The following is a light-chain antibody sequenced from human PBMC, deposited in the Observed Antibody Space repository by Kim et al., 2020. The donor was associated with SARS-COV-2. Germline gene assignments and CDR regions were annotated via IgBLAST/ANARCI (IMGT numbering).Light chain of an antibody. V-gene: IGKV3-20*01. J-gene: IGKJ2*01. CDR3: QQYGIAPPYT. CDR2: SVS. Sequence: SPGEGAALSCSTSQSVCRPCLAWYQQKPGQAPRLLIYSVSNRATGIPDRFSGSGSGTDFTLTISRLEPEDFAVYYCQQYGIAPPYTFGQGTKLEIK. CDR1: QSVCRPC.